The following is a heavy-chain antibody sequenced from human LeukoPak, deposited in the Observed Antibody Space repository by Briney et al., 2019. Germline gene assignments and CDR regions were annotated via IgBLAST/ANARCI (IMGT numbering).Heavy chain of an antibody. Sequence: PSETLSLSCTVSGYSINNGHSWGWIRQPPGKGLEWVGSIYESGTTYYNPSLKSRVTISVDRSKNQFSLKLSSVTAADTAVYYCARFRRMVRGGFDYWGQGTLVTVSS. J-gene: IGHJ4*02. CDR3: ARFRRMVRGGFDY. D-gene: IGHD3-10*01. CDR1: GYSINNGHS. V-gene: IGHV4-38-2*02. CDR2: IYESGTT.